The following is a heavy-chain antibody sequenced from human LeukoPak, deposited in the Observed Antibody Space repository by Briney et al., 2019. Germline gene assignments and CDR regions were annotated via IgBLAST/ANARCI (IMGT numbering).Heavy chain of an antibody. J-gene: IGHJ6*02. CDR2: FIPMVGIA. D-gene: IGHD2-2*02. CDR1: GGSFSRNA. CDR3: ARIQAVGVPVAIDAYYSYGMDV. Sequence: SVKVFCKASGGSFSRNAISWVRQAPGQGLEWMGRFIPMVGIATYAQKFQGRVTITEDRSTSTAYMELSSLRSEDTAVYYCARIQAVGVPVAIDAYYSYGMDVWGQGTAVSVSS. V-gene: IGHV1-69*04.